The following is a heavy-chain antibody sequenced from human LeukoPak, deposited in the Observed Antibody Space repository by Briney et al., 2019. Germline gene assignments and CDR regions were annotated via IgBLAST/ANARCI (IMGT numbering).Heavy chain of an antibody. J-gene: IGHJ5*02. CDR1: GYSLTGYY. CDR3: ARDGSGWYWFDP. Sequence: ASVKVSCKAPGYSLTGYYMHWVRQAPGQGLEWMGWINPNSGGTNYAQKFQGRVTMTSDTSINTAYMELSRLRSDDTAVYYCARDGSGWYWFDPWGQGTLVTVSS. V-gene: IGHV1-2*02. CDR2: INPNSGGT. D-gene: IGHD6-19*01.